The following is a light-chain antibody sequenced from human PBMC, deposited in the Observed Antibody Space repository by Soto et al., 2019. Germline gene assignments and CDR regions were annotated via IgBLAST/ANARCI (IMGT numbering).Light chain of an antibody. CDR3: QQYNNWPLT. V-gene: IGKV3-15*01. CDR1: QRVSSN. J-gene: IGKJ3*01. Sequence: EIVMTQSPATLSVSPGERATLSCRASQRVSSNFAWYQQKPGQAPMLLIYGASPRATGLQARFSGRWSGTEFTLTISSMQSEDFAVYYCQQYNNWPLTFGPGTKVEIK. CDR2: GAS.